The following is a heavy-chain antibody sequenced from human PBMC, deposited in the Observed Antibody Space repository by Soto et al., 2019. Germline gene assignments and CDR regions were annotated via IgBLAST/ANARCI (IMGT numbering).Heavy chain of an antibody. J-gene: IGHJ6*02. CDR1: GYSATNYW. V-gene: IGHV5-51*01. CDR3: ARHKRYCSSTSCYKTGDYYYYYGMDV. Sequence: GESLKISCRGSGYSATNYWIGWVRQMPGKGLEWMGIIYPGDSDTRYSPSFQGQVAISADKSISTAYLQWSSLKASDTAVYYCARHKRYCSSTSCYKTGDYYYYYGMDVWGQGTTVTVSS. D-gene: IGHD2-2*02. CDR2: IYPGDSDT.